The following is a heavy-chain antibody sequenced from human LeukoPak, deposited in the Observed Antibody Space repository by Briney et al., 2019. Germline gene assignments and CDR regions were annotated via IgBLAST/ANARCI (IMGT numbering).Heavy chain of an antibody. Sequence: PGGSLRLSCAASRFTFSEYWMHWVRQAPGKGLLWVSRVNSDGSSTSYADFVKGRFAISRDNAKNTLYLQMNSLRAEDTAVYYCSRGSYGDYSFDSWGQGTLVTVSS. CDR3: SRGSYGDYSFDS. V-gene: IGHV3-74*01. CDR1: RFTFSEYW. CDR2: VNSDGSST. J-gene: IGHJ4*02. D-gene: IGHD4-17*01.